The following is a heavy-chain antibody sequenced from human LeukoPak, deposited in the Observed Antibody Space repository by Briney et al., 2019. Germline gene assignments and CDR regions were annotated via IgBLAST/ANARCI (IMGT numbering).Heavy chain of an antibody. CDR2: ISGSGGSP. V-gene: IGHV3-23*01. D-gene: IGHD6-13*01. Sequence: PGGSLRLSCAASGFTFSSYAMSWVHQAPGKGLEWLSAISGSGGSPCYADSVKGRFTISRDNSKNTLYLQMNSLRAEDTAIYFCAKGSDTSSWLLDFWGQGTLVTVSS. CDR1: GFTFSSYA. J-gene: IGHJ4*02. CDR3: AKGSDTSSWLLDF.